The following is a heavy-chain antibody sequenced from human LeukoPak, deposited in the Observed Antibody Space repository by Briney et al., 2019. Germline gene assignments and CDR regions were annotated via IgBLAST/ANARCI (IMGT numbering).Heavy chain of an antibody. J-gene: IGHJ6*02. CDR2: IYYTGSS. CDR3: ARAEKYYDFWSGYRAQNYYYGMDV. V-gene: IGHV4-59*01. CDR1: GGSLSSSY. D-gene: IGHD3-3*01. Sequence: PSETLSLTCTVSGGSLSSSYWSWIRQPPGQGLEWIGYIYYTGSSNYNPSLKSRVTISVDTSKNQFSLKLSSVTAADTAVYYCARAEKYYDFWSGYRAQNYYYGMDVWGQGTTVTVSS.